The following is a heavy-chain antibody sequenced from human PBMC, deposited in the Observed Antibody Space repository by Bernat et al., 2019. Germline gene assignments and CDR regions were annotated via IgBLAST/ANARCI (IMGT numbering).Heavy chain of an antibody. CDR3: ASPFGSGSYSKSTLNS. Sequence: EVQLVESGGGLVKPGGSLRLSCAASGFTFSTHWMHWVRQAPGEGLVWVSRINGDGSTTIYADSVKGRFTISRDNAKNTLYLQMNRLRAEDTAVYYCASPFGSGSYSKSTLNSWGQGTL. CDR1: GFTFSTHW. J-gene: IGHJ4*02. D-gene: IGHD3-10*01. V-gene: IGHV3-74*02. CDR2: INGDGSTT.